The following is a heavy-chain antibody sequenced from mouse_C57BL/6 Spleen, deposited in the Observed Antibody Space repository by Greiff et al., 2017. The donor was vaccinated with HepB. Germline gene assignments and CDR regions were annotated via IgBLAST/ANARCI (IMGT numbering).Heavy chain of an antibody. Sequence: EVKVEESGPGLVKPSQSLSLTCSVTGYSITSGYYWNWIRQFPGNKLEWMGYISYDGSNNYNPSLKNRISITRDTSKNQFFLKLNSVTTEDTATYYCARDGNYIGYWGQGTTLTVSS. CDR2: ISYDGSN. V-gene: IGHV3-6*01. J-gene: IGHJ2*01. CDR3: ARDGNYIGY. CDR1: GYSITSGYY. D-gene: IGHD1-1*02.